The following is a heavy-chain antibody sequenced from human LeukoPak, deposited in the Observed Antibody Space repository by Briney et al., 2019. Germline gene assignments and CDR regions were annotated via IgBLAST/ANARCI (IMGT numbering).Heavy chain of an antibody. CDR2: ISSSSSTI. CDR1: GFTFNTYI. Sequence: GGSLRLSCAASGFTFNTYIMNWVRQAPGKGLEWVSYISSSSSTIYYADSVKGRFTISRDNARNSLYLQMNSLRDEDTAVYYCARDRGSRWFGPIDYWGQGILVTVSS. CDR3: ARDRGSRWFGPIDY. D-gene: IGHD6-13*01. J-gene: IGHJ4*02. V-gene: IGHV3-48*02.